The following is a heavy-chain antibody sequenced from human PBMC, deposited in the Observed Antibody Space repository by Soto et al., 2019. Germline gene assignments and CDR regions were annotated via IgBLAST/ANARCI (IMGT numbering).Heavy chain of an antibody. V-gene: IGHV1-69*06. CDR1: GGTFSSYA. Sequence: QVQLVQSGAEVKKPGSSGKVSCKASGGTFSSYAISWVRQAPGQGLEWMGGIIPIFGTANYAQKFQGRVTSTADKSTSTAYVELCSLRSEGAAVYYCAREDPLYFYFGMDVWGQGTTVTVSS. CDR3: AREDPLYFYFGMDV. CDR2: IIPIFGTA. J-gene: IGHJ6*02.